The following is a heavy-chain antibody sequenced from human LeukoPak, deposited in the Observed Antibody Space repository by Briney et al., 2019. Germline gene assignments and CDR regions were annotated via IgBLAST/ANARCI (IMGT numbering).Heavy chain of an antibody. CDR1: GLTFSSFG. V-gene: IGHV3-48*04. CDR2: ISSSGKTI. D-gene: IGHD2-2*01. CDR3: ARDLGHCSSTSCYGTAYDY. Sequence: GGSLRLSCAASGLTFSSFGMNWVRQAPGKGLDWVSYISSSGKTINYADSVKGRFTISRDNAKNSLYLQINSLRAEDTAVYYCARDLGHCSSTSCYGTAYDYWGQGTLVTVSS. J-gene: IGHJ4*02.